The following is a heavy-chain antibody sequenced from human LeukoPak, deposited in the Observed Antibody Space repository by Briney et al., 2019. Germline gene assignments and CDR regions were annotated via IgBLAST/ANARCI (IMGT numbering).Heavy chain of an antibody. CDR1: GGSISITNYY. CDR3: ARIGAGSSRDY. V-gene: IGHV4-39*01. Sequence: SETLSLTCTVSGGSISITNYYWGWIRQPPGKGPEWVGSIYYSGDTYYNSSLQSRVTISADTSKNQFSLKLSSVTAADTAVYYCARIGAGSSRDYWGQGTLVTVSS. D-gene: IGHD6-13*01. J-gene: IGHJ4*02. CDR2: IYYSGDT.